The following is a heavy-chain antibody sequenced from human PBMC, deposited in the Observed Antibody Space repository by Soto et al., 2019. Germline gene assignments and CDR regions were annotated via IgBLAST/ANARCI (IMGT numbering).Heavy chain of an antibody. Sequence: ASVKVSCKASGYTFFTYDISWVRQAPGQGLERMGWISTYSGDTKYAQKFQGRVTMTTDTSTTTAYLELRSLRSDDTAVYYCARHHGPTTSENWFDPWGQGTLVTVS. J-gene: IGHJ5*02. V-gene: IGHV1-18*01. CDR2: ISTYSGDT. CDR1: GYTFFTYD. D-gene: IGHD5-12*01. CDR3: ARHHGPTTSENWFDP.